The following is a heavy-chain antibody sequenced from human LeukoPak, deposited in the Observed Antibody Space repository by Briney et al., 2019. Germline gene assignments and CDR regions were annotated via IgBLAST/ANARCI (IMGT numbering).Heavy chain of an antibody. Sequence: PGGSLRLSCAASGFIFSDYYMSWIRQAPGKGLEFVSYISSDGTANYYADSVKGRFTISGDNAQNSVYLEMTNLRAEDTAVYYCVREFWYRFDNWGQGTVVTVPS. V-gene: IGHV3-11*04. CDR1: GFIFSDYY. D-gene: IGHD6-13*01. J-gene: IGHJ4*02. CDR2: ISSDGTAN. CDR3: VREFWYRFDN.